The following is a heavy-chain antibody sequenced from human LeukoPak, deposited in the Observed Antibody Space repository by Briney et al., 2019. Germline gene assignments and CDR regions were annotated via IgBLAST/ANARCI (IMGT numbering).Heavy chain of an antibody. V-gene: IGHV1-8*02. Sequence: ASVKVSCRASGGTFSSYAISWVRQAPGQGLEWMGWMSPNSGDTGYAQKFQGRVTMTSDSSISTAYMELSSLRSEETAIYYCVRTPPNWGFDYWGQGTLVTVSS. CDR2: MSPNSGDT. J-gene: IGHJ4*02. CDR1: GGTFSSYA. CDR3: VRTPPNWGFDY. D-gene: IGHD7-27*01.